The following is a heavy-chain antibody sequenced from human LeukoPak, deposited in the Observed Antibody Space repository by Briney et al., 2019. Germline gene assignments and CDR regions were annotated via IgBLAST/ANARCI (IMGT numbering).Heavy chain of an antibody. CDR1: GFTFDDYA. D-gene: IGHD3-3*01. J-gene: IGHJ3*02. Sequence: GRSLRLSCAASGFTFDDYAMHWVRQAPGKGLEWVSSISSSSSYIYYADSVKGRFTISRDNAKNSLYLQMNSLRAEDTAVYYCAREISPYDFWSGYYGGAFDIWGQGTMVTVSS. V-gene: IGHV3-21*01. CDR2: ISSSSSYI. CDR3: AREISPYDFWSGYYGGAFDI.